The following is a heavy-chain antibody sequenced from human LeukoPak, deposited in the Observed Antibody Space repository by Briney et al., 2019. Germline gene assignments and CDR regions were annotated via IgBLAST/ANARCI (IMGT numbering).Heavy chain of an antibody. CDR3: AIDLLVPADQHPFVY. CDR2: IRTSSSYA. CDR1: GFSFSSHC. Sequence: PRESMSPSCAAAGFSFSSHCMKWDRQVDGKGLGWDSSIRTSSSYAYDADTVKSRFTIARDNAKNSLYLQMNSLRAEDTAVYYCAIDLLVPADQHPFVYWGQETLVTVSS. J-gene: IGHJ4*02. V-gene: IGHV3-21*01. D-gene: IGHD2-2*01.